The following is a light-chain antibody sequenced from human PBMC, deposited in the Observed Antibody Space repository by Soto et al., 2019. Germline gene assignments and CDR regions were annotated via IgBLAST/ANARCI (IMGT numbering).Light chain of an antibody. J-gene: IGKJ2*01. Sequence: DIQMTQSPSSLSASVGDRVTITCRASQSISNYLNWFQQKPGKAPQLLIYSASTLQSGVPSRFSGSGSGTDFTLTISSLQPEDFATYYCQQSYSDTLYTFGQGTQVEIK. V-gene: IGKV1-39*01. CDR1: QSISNY. CDR2: SAS. CDR3: QQSYSDTLYT.